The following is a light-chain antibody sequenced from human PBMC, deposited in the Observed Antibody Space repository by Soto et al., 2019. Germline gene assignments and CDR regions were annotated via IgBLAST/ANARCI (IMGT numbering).Light chain of an antibody. V-gene: IGKV4-1*01. J-gene: IGKJ1*01. CDR2: WAS. Sequence: DIVMTQSPDSLAVSLGERATINCKSSQSVLFISNNKNYLTWYQHKPGQPPKLLIYWASTRESGVPDRFIGSGSGTDFTLTISSLQAEDVAVYYCQQYFATPWTFGQGTKVEIK. CDR1: QSVLFISNNKNY. CDR3: QQYFATPWT.